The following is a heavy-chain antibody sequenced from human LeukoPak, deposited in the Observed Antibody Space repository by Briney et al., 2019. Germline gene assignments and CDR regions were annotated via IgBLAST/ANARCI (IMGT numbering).Heavy chain of an antibody. J-gene: IGHJ4*02. CDR2: ISSSGSTI. Sequence: TGGSLRLSCAASGFTFSSYEMNWVRQAPGKGLEWVSYISSSGSTIYYADSVKGRFTISRGNAKNSLYLQMNSLRAEDTAVYYCARDQGYSGYDFDYWGQGTLVTVSS. D-gene: IGHD5-12*01. V-gene: IGHV3-48*03. CDR3: ARDQGYSGYDFDY. CDR1: GFTFSSYE.